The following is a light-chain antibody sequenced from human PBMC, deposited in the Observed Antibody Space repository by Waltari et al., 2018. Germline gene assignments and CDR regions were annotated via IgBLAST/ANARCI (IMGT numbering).Light chain of an antibody. CDR1: SSDIGRYDI. V-gene: IGLV2-23*02. Sequence: QSALTQPASVSGSPGQSVTIPCTGASSDIGRYDIVSWYQQTPGNAPKLIICDVSKRPSGVSDRFSGSKSGDTASLTISGLQFEDEADYYCCSYAGNYIWVFGGGTRLTVL. CDR3: CSYAGNYIWV. CDR2: DVS. J-gene: IGLJ3*02.